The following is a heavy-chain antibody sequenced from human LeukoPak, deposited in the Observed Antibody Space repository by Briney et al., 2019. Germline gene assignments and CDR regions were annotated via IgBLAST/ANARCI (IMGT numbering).Heavy chain of an antibody. J-gene: IGHJ6*03. D-gene: IGHD2-8*01. V-gene: IGHV1-2*02. CDR1: GYTFTGYY. CDR2: INPNSGGT. Sequence: GASVKVSCKASGYTFTGYYMHWVRQAPGQGLEWMGWINPNSGGTNYAQKFQGRVTMTRDTSISTAYMELSRLRSDDTAVYYCARVNGYNYYYYMDVWGKGTTVTVSS. CDR3: ARVNGYNYYYYMDV.